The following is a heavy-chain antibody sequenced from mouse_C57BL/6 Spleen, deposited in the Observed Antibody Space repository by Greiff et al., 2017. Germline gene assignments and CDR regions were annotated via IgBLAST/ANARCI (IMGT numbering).Heavy chain of an antibody. D-gene: IGHD2-5*01. CDR1: GYTFTSYW. Sequence: VQLQQSGAELVKPGASVKLSCKASGYTFTSYWMQWVKQRPGQGLEWIGEIDPSDSYTNYNQKFKGKATLTVDTSSSTAYMQLSSLTSEDSAVYYCARRDSNYVGWYFDVWGTGTTVTVSS. CDR3: ARRDSNYVGWYFDV. J-gene: IGHJ1*03. V-gene: IGHV1-50*01. CDR2: IDPSDSYT.